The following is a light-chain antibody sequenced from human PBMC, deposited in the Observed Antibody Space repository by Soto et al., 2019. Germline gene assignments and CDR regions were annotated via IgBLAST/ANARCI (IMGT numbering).Light chain of an antibody. V-gene: IGKV1-16*02. J-gene: IGKJ1*01. CDR2: AAY. Sequence: DIQMTQSPSSLSASVGDRVTITCRASQDIGNDLAWFQQKPGKAPKSLIYAAYSLLSGVQSKFSGSGSGTEFTLTIRSLQPDDFATYYCKHYNSYSEAFGQGTKVDIK. CDR3: KHYNSYSEA. CDR1: QDIGND.